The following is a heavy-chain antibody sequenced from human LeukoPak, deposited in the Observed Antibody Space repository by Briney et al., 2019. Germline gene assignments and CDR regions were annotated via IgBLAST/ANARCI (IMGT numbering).Heavy chain of an antibody. CDR3: ARDPPHYDFWSGYLDRGAFDI. V-gene: IGHV3-33*01. Sequence: PGRSLRLSCAASGFTLSSYGMHWVRQAPGKGLEWVAVIWYDGSNKYYADSVKGRFTISRDNSKNTLYLQMNSLRAEDTAVYYCARDPPHYDFWSGYLDRGAFDIWGQGTMVTVSS. CDR1: GFTLSSYG. J-gene: IGHJ3*02. CDR2: IWYDGSNK. D-gene: IGHD3-3*01.